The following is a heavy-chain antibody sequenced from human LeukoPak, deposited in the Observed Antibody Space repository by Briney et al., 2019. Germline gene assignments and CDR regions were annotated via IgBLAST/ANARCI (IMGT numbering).Heavy chain of an antibody. Sequence: GASVKVPCKASGYTFTSYAMNWVRQAPGQGLEWMGWINTNTGNPTYAQGFTGRFVFSLDTSVSTAYLQISSLKAEDTAVYYCARGLSSSTPPDWFDPWGQGTLVTVSS. V-gene: IGHV7-4-1*02. CDR1: GYTFTSYA. CDR3: ARGLSSSTPPDWFDP. J-gene: IGHJ5*02. CDR2: INTNTGNP. D-gene: IGHD6-13*01.